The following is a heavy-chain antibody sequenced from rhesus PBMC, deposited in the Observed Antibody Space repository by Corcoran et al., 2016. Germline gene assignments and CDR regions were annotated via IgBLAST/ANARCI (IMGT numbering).Heavy chain of an antibody. CDR3: ASSIAAAGPFDY. CDR1: GYTFTSYY. CDR2: INHSNGNT. D-gene: IGHD6S26*01. J-gene: IGHJ4*01. V-gene: IGHV1S9*01. Sequence: QVQLVQSGAEVKKPGASVKLSCKASGYTFTSYYINWVRQAPEQVLDLMGWINHSNGNTGYAQKVQGRVTMTRETSTSTAYMELNSLRSEDTAVYYCASSIAAAGPFDYWGQGVLVTVSS.